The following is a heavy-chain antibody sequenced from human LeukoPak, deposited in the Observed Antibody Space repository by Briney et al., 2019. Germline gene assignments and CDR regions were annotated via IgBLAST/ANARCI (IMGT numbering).Heavy chain of an antibody. D-gene: IGHD2/OR15-2a*01. CDR2: INYSGRS. CDR1: GNSITSGF. J-gene: IGHJ4*02. CDR3: ARLDCLSNECYNY. V-gene: IGHV4-59*08. Sequence: PSETLSLTCSVSGNSITSGFWSWIRQSPGKGLEWIGYINYSGRSEYDPSLKSRVTISVDRSTKRVSLKMRSVTAADTAVYYCARLDCLSNECYNYWAVGALVTVSS.